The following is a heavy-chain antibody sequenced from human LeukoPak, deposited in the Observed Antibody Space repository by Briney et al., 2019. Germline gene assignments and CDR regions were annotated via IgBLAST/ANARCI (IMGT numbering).Heavy chain of an antibody. D-gene: IGHD2-2*01. Sequence: GESLKISCKGSGYSFTSYWIGWWPRIPGKGRVGWGTIFPGDSDTRYSPSFQGQVTISADKSISTTYLQWSSLKASDTAMYYCARFRVTSDPRFDYWGQGTLVTVSS. CDR1: GYSFTSYW. CDR2: IFPGDSDT. CDR3: ARFRVTSDPRFDY. V-gene: IGHV5-51*01. J-gene: IGHJ4*02.